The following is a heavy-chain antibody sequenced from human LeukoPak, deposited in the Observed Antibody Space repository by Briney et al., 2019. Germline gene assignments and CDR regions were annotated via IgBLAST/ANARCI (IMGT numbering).Heavy chain of an antibody. J-gene: IGHJ3*02. Sequence: SETLSLTCPVSGGSISSYYWSWLRQPPGKGLEWIGYIYYSGSTNYNPSLKSRVTISVDTSKNQFSLKLSSVTAADTAVYYCASIAAAGTGKDAFDIWGQGTMVTVSS. CDR1: GGSISSYY. D-gene: IGHD6-13*01. CDR3: ASIAAAGTGKDAFDI. CDR2: IYYSGST. V-gene: IGHV4-59*01.